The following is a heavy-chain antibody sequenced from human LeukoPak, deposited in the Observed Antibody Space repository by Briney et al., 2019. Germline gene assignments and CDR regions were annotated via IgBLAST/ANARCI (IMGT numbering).Heavy chain of an antibody. Sequence: SQTLSLTCTVSGGSLSSGSYYWSWIRQPAGKGLEWIGRIYTSGSTNYNPSLKSRVTISVDTSKNQFSLKLSSVTAADTAVYYCARHSSRWELLVDYFDYWGQGTLVTVSS. CDR1: GGSLSSGSYY. CDR2: IYTSGST. V-gene: IGHV4-61*02. D-gene: IGHD1-26*01. J-gene: IGHJ4*02. CDR3: ARHSSRWELLVDYFDY.